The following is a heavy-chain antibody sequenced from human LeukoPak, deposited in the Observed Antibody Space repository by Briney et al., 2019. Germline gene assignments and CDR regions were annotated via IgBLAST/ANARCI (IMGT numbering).Heavy chain of an antibody. CDR1: GFTFSNYP. CDR2: ISTDGSDK. D-gene: IGHD1-26*01. Sequence: GGSLRLSCAASGFTFSNYPMHWVRQAPGKGLEWVAVISTDGSDKHYADSVKGRLTISRDNSTNTLYLQMDSLRAEDTAVYFCVTDLTVRAANYYFDHWGQGTLVTVSS. J-gene: IGHJ4*02. V-gene: IGHV3-30-3*01. CDR3: VTDLTVRAANYYFDH.